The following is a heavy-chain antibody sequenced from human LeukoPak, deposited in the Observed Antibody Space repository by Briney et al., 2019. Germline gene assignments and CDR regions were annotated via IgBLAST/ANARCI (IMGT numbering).Heavy chain of an antibody. J-gene: IGHJ5*02. Sequence: ASVKVSCKASGGTFSSYAISWVRQAPGQGLEWMGRIIPILGIANYAQKFQGRVTITADKSTSTAYMELSSLRSEDTAVYYCARDRPGYYDSSGPFDPWGQGTLVTVST. CDR1: GGTFSSYA. CDR2: IIPILGIA. V-gene: IGHV1-69*04. CDR3: ARDRPGYYDSSGPFDP. D-gene: IGHD3-22*01.